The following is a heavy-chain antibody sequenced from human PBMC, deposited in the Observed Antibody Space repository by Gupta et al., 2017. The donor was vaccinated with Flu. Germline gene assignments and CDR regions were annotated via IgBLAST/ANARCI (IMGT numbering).Heavy chain of an antibody. V-gene: IGHV3-21*01. CDR3: ARENGITICGVVIPWFDP. CDR2: ISSSSSYI. J-gene: IGHJ5*02. D-gene: IGHD3-3*01. Sequence: MNWVRQAPGKGLEWVSSISSSSSYIYYADSVKGRVTISRDNAKNSLYLQMNSLRAEETAVYYCARENGITICGVVIPWFDPWGQGTLVTVSS.